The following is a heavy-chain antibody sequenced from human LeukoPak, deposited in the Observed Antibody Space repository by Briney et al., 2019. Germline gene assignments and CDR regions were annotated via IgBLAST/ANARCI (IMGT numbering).Heavy chain of an antibody. Sequence: GGSLRLSCAASGFTFSSYWMHWVRQAPGKGLVWVSRINTDGSSTSYADSVKGRFTISRDNAKNTLYLQMNSLRAEDTAVYYCARERRTYYDFWSGQNDYWGQGTLVTVSS. CDR3: ARERRTYYDFWSGQNDY. CDR2: INTDGSST. V-gene: IGHV3-74*01. D-gene: IGHD3-3*01. J-gene: IGHJ4*02. CDR1: GFTFSSYW.